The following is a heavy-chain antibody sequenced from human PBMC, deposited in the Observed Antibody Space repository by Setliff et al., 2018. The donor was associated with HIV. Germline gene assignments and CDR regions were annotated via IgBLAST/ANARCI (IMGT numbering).Heavy chain of an antibody. V-gene: IGHV1-8*02. J-gene: IGHJ6*03. CDR1: GYTFTNYD. Sequence: ASVKVSCKPSGYTFTNYDINWVRQAAGQGLEWMGWMNPDSRNTGYAQRFEGSVTMTWDTSISTAYMELNNVKLEDTAVYYCARARRDSYDRGRRNHYYIDVWGKGTTVTVSS. CDR3: ARARRDSYDRGRRNHYYIDV. CDR2: MNPDSRNT. D-gene: IGHD3-22*01.